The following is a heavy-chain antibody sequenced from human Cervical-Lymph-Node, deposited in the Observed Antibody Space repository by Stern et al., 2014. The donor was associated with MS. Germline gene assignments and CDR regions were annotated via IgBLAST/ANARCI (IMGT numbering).Heavy chain of an antibody. CDR2: INHSGST. CDR1: GGFFSGYY. CDR3: ARGRRAFYSSSPYYNWFDP. Sequence: QVQLQQWGAGLLKPSETLSLTCAVYGGFFSGYYWSWIRQPPGKGLEWIGEINHSGSTNYNPSLKSRVTISVDTSKNQFSLKLSSVTAADTAVYYCARGRRAFYSSSPYYNWFDPWGQGTLVTVSS. D-gene: IGHD6-13*01. J-gene: IGHJ5*02. V-gene: IGHV4-34*01.